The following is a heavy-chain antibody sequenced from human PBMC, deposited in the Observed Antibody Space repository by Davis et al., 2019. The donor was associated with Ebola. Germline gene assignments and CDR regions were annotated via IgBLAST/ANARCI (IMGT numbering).Heavy chain of an antibody. J-gene: IGHJ6*04. Sequence: GESLKISCAASGFTFSDYYMSWIRQAPGKGLEWVSYISSSGSTIYYADSVKGRFTISRDNAKNSLYLQMNSLRAEDTAVYYCARADYGSGSSYGMDVWGKGTTVTVSS. D-gene: IGHD3-10*01. V-gene: IGHV3-11*04. CDR1: GFTFSDYY. CDR2: ISSSGSTI. CDR3: ARADYGSGSSYGMDV.